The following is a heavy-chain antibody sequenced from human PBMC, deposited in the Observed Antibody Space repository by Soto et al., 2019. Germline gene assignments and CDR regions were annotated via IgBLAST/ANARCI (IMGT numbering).Heavy chain of an antibody. Sequence: ASVKVSCKASGYTFTSYGSSWVRQAPGQGLEWMGCISAYNGNTNYAQKLQGRVTMTTDTSTSTAHMELRSLRSDDTAVYYCARDQGIAARFVDYWGQGTLVTVSS. CDR2: ISAYNGNT. CDR1: GYTFTSYG. D-gene: IGHD6-6*01. V-gene: IGHV1-18*01. CDR3: ARDQGIAARFVDY. J-gene: IGHJ4*02.